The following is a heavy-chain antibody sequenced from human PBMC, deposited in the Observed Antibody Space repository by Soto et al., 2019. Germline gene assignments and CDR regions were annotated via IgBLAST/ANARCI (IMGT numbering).Heavy chain of an antibody. V-gene: IGHV4-39*01. D-gene: IGHD3-22*01. Sequence: SETLSLTCTVSGGSISSSSYYWGWIRQPPGKGLEWIGSIYYSGSTYYNPSLKSRVTISVDTSKNQFSLKLSSVTAADTAVYYCARHYYDSSGYWYYYYYGMDVWGQGTTVTVSS. CDR2: IYYSGST. J-gene: IGHJ6*02. CDR1: GGSISSSSYY. CDR3: ARHYYDSSGYWYYYYYGMDV.